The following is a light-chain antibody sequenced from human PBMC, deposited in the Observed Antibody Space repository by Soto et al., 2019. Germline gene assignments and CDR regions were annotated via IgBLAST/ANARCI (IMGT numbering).Light chain of an antibody. CDR2: DAS. V-gene: IGKV3-11*01. Sequence: EIVLTQSPATLSLSPGERATLSCRASQSVGSYLAWYQYKPGQAPRLLIYDASNRATGIPARFSGSGSGTDFTLTISSLEPEDFVVYYCQQRSNWPLTFGGGTKVEIK. CDR1: QSVGSY. J-gene: IGKJ4*01. CDR3: QQRSNWPLT.